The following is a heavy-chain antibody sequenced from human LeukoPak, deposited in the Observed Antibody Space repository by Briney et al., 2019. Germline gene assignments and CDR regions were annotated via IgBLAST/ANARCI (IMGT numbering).Heavy chain of an antibody. CDR2: IYHSGST. D-gene: IGHD5-18*01. V-gene: IGHV4-38-2*02. J-gene: IGHJ6*03. CDR3: ARVRGYSYALNNYYYYMDV. CDR1: GYSISSGYY. Sequence: SETLSLTCTVSGYSISSGYYWGWIRQPPGKGLEWIGSIYHSGSTYYNPSLKSRVTISVDTSKNQFSLKLSSVTAADTAVYYCARVRGYSYALNNYYYYMDVWGKGTTVTVSS.